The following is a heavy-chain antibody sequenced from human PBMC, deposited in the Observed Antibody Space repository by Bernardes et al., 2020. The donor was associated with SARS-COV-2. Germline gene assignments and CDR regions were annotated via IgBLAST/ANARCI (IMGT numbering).Heavy chain of an antibody. V-gene: IGHV2-5*02. Sequence: SGPTLVKPTQTLTLTCTFSGFSLSTSGVGVGWIRQPPGKALEWLALIYWDDDKRYSPSLKTRLTISKDTSKNQVVLTMTNMDPVDTATYYCARMTTVVTLEAYYYYGMDVWGQGTTVTVSS. CDR2: IYWDDDK. J-gene: IGHJ6*02. CDR1: GFSLSTSGVG. D-gene: IGHD4-17*01. CDR3: ARMTTVVTLEAYYYYGMDV.